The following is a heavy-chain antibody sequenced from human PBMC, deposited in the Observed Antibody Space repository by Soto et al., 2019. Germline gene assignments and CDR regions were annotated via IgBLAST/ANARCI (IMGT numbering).Heavy chain of an antibody. Sequence: SETLSLTCTVSGGSISSGGYYWSWIRQHPGKGLEWIGYIYYSGSTYYNPSLKSRVTISVDTSKNQFSLKLSSVTAADTAVYYCARVPYDSSGYYDYWGQGTLVTVSS. CDR2: IYYSGST. D-gene: IGHD3-22*01. J-gene: IGHJ4*02. CDR1: GGSISSGGYY. CDR3: ARVPYDSSGYYDY. V-gene: IGHV4-31*03.